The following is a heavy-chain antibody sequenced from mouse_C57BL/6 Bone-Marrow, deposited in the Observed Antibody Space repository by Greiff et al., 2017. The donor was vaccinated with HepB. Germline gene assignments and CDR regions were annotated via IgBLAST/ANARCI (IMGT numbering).Heavy chain of an antibody. CDR1: GYTFTSYW. D-gene: IGHD6-1*01. CDR2: INPSSGYT. J-gene: IGHJ3*01. CDR3: AIRLLGFAY. Sequence: QVHVKQSGAELAKPGASVKLSCKASGYTFTSYWMHWVKQRPGQGLEWIGDINPSSGYTKYNQKFKDKATLTADKSSSTAYMQLSSLTYEDSAVYYCAIRLLGFAYWGQGTLVTVSA. V-gene: IGHV1-7*01.